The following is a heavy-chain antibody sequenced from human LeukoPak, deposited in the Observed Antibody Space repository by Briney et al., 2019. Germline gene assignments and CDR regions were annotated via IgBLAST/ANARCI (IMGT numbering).Heavy chain of an antibody. V-gene: IGHV4-4*02. CDR2: IYHSGST. Sequence: PSGTLSLTCAVSGGSISSSNWWSWVRQPPGQGLGWIGEIYHSGSTNYNPSLKSRVTISVDKSKNQFSLKLSSVTAADTAVYYCARVSDPTGSITSLPNCMDVWGKGTTVTVSS. J-gene: IGHJ6*04. D-gene: IGHD2-2*01. CDR3: ARVSDPTGSITSLPNCMDV. CDR1: GGSISSSNW.